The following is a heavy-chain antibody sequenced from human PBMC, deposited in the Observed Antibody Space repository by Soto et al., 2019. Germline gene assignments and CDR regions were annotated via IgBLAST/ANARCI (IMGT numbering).Heavy chain of an antibody. D-gene: IGHD3-10*01. V-gene: IGHV2-5*02. CDR2: IYLDDSK. CDR3: AHKGSGSRAIDY. J-gene: IGHJ4*02. CDR1: GFSLSTSGVG. Sequence: QITLKESGPTLVKPTQTLTLTCTFSGFSLSTSGVGVGWIRQPPGKALEWLAVIYLDDSKTYSPSLKSRLTITKDTSRDQVVLTMTNMDPVDTATYYCAHKGSGSRAIDYWGQGALVTVSS.